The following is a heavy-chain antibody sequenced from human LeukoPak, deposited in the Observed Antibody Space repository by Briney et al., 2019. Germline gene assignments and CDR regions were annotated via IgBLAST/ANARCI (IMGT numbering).Heavy chain of an antibody. CDR1: GGSISSYY. CDR3: SRHRGYERTGYYFLDAFDF. CDR2: IYISGST. V-gene: IGHV4-4*09. D-gene: IGHD3-22*01. Sequence: SETLSLTCTVSGGSISSYYWSWIRQPPGKGLEWIGYIYISGSTDYNPSLKSRVTISLDTSKNLFSLKLSSLTAADTAVYYCSRHRGYERTGYYFLDAFDFWGQGTMVTVSS. J-gene: IGHJ3*01.